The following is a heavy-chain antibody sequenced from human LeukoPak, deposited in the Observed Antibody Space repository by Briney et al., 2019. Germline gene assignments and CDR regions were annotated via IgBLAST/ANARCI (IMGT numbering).Heavy chain of an antibody. CDR2: ISSSGSTI. Sequence: GGSLRLSCAASGFTFSDYYMSWIRQAPGKGLEWVSYISSSGSTIYYADSVKGRFTISRDNAKNSLYLQMNSLRAEDTAVYYCARDELEYDFWRGYSDRYYFDYWGQGTLVTVSS. CDR3: ARDELEYDFWRGYSDRYYFDY. J-gene: IGHJ4*02. CDR1: GFTFSDYY. D-gene: IGHD3-3*01. V-gene: IGHV3-11*01.